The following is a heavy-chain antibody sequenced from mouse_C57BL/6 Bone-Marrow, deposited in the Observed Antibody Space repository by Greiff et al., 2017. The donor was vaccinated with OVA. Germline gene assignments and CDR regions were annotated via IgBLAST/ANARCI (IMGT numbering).Heavy chain of an antibody. CDR3: ARRLGGGYFDY. Sequence: VQLQQPGAELVMPGASVKLSCKASGYTFTSYWMHWVKQRPGQGLEWIGEIDPSDSYTNYNQKFKGKSTLTVDKSSSTAYMQLSSLTSEDSAVYYCARRLGGGYFDYWGQGTTLTVSS. D-gene: IGHD1-1*02. CDR1: GYTFTSYW. CDR2: IDPSDSYT. V-gene: IGHV1-69*01. J-gene: IGHJ2*01.